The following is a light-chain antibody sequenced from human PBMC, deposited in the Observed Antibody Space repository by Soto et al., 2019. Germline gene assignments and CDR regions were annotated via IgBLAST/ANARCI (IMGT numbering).Light chain of an antibody. Sequence: QSALTQPPSASGFPGQSVTISCTGTSSDVGYYDYVSWYQQHPGKAPKLVIYEVTKRPSGVPDRVSASKSGNTASLTVSGLRAEDGADYFCSSYAGSNNFVLGSGTKVTVL. CDR2: EVT. CDR3: SSYAGSNNFV. V-gene: IGLV2-8*01. CDR1: SSDVGYYDY. J-gene: IGLJ1*01.